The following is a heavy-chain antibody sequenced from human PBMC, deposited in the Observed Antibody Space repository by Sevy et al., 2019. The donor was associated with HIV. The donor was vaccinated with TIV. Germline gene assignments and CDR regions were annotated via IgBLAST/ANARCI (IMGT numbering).Heavy chain of an antibody. CDR3: AKDYSTGWYGYYYGMDV. D-gene: IGHD6-19*01. CDR1: GFIFSSFG. J-gene: IGHJ6*02. Sequence: GGSLRLYCAASGFIFSSFGMHWLRKAPGKGLESVAFIHYKGSDKYYADAVKGRYTISRDNSKNTVYLQMSSLRAEDTAVYYCAKDYSTGWYGYYYGMDVRGQGTTVTVSS. V-gene: IGHV3-30*02. CDR2: IHYKGSDK.